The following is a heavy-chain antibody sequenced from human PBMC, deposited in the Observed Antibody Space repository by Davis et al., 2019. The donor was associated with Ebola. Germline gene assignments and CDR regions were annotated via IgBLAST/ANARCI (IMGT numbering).Heavy chain of an antibody. Sequence: ASVKVSCKASGYTFVDGYMHWVRQGPGQGLEWMGRINSRSGDTNYAQRFQGRVTMTRETSIGTAYMELSRLRSDDTAVYYCARAPTWSQINYYCFDYWGQGTLVTVSS. CDR2: INSRSGDT. V-gene: IGHV1-2*06. J-gene: IGHJ4*02. CDR1: GYTFVDGY. CDR3: ARAPTWSQINYYCFDY. D-gene: IGHD3-10*01.